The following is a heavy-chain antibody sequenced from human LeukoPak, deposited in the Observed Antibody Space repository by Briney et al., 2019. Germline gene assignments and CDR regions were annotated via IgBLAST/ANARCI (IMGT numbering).Heavy chain of an antibody. V-gene: IGHV1-46*01. J-gene: IGHJ4*02. CDR3: ARETPEQDYGGPLDY. Sequence: ASVKVSCKASGYTFTSYYMHWVRQAPGQGLEWMGIINPSGGSTSYAQKFQGRVTMTRDTSTSTVYMELSSLRSEDTAVYYCARETPEQDYGGPLDYWGQGTLVTVSS. CDR1: GYTFTSYY. CDR2: INPSGGST. D-gene: IGHD4-23*01.